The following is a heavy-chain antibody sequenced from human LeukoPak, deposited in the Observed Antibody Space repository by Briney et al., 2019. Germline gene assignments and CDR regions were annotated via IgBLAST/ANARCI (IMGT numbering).Heavy chain of an antibody. V-gene: IGHV3-30*18. CDR2: ISYDGGNK. D-gene: IGHD3-22*01. J-gene: IGHJ3*02. CDR1: GFTFSSYG. CDR3: AKDPSSEIVVALGAFDI. Sequence: QSGRSLRLSCAASGFTFSSYGMHWVRQAPGKGLEWVAVISYDGGNKYYADSVKGRFTISRDNSKNTLYLQMNSLRAEDTAVYYCAKDPSSEIVVALGAFDIWGQGTMVTVSS.